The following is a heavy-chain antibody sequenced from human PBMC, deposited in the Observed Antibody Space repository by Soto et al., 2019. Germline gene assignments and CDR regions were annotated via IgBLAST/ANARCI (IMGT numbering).Heavy chain of an antibody. Sequence: VGSLRLSCEGSGFRFRSHSMNWVRQAPGRGLEWVASISTSSSFIYYGDSVRGRFIISRDNAKNSLDLQMDSLRVEDTAVYYCARENKDVNKSTSISSGFHGMDVWGQGITVTVSS. CDR1: GFRFRSHS. CDR2: ISTSSSFI. D-gene: IGHD2-2*01. CDR3: ARENKDVNKSTSISSGFHGMDV. V-gene: IGHV3-21*01. J-gene: IGHJ6*02.